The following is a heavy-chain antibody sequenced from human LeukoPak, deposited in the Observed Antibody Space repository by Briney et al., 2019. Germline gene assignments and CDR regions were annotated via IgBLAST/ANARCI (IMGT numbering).Heavy chain of an antibody. V-gene: IGHV3-48*03. CDR3: ARDPPGSTTYYYGMDV. J-gene: IGHJ6*02. Sequence: QTGGSLRLSCAASGFTFSSYEMNWVRQAPGKGLEWVSYISSSGSTIYYADSVKGRFTISRDNAKNSLYLQMNSPRAEDTAVYYCARDPPGSTTYYYGMDVWGQGTTVTVSS. D-gene: IGHD2-2*01. CDR2: ISSSGSTI. CDR1: GFTFSSYE.